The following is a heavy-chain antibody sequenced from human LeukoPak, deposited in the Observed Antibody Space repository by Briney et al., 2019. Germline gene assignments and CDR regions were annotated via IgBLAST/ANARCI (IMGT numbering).Heavy chain of an antibody. CDR2: ISYDGSNK. D-gene: IGHD5-24*01. V-gene: IGHV3-30-3*01. Sequence: SGGSLRLSCAASGFTFSSYAMSWVRQAPGKGLERVAVISYDGSNKYYADSVKGRFTISRDNSKNTLYLQMNSLRAEDTAVYYCARDRPLQGLDYWGQGTLVTVSS. J-gene: IGHJ4*02. CDR1: GFTFSSYA. CDR3: ARDRPLQGLDY.